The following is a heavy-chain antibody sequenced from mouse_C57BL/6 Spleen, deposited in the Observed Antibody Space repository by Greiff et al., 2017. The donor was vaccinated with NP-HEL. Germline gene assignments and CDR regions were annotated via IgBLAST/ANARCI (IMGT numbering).Heavy chain of an antibody. J-gene: IGHJ2*01. V-gene: IGHV5-16*01. Sequence: EVKLVESEGGLVQPGSSMKLSCTASGFTFSDYYMAWVRQVPEKGLEWVANINYDGSSTYYLDSLKSRFIISRDNAKNILYLQMSSLKSEDTATYYCARDGAQALDYWGQGTTLTVSS. CDR3: ARDGAQALDY. CDR1: GFTFSDYY. D-gene: IGHD3-2*02. CDR2: INYDGSST.